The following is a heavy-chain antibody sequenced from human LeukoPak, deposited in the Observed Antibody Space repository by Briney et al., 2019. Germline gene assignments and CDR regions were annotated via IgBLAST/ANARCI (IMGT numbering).Heavy chain of an antibody. V-gene: IGHV3-23*01. CDR1: GFTFSNYG. J-gene: IGHJ4*02. CDR3: AKERASRLPFDY. CDR2: ISANGGNT. Sequence: GGSLRLSCAASGFTFSNYGMNWVRQAPGKGLERVTAISANGGNTYYADSVKGRFTISRDNSKDTLSLQMNSLRAEDTAVYYCAKERASRLPFDYWGQGTLVTVSS. D-gene: IGHD4-11*01.